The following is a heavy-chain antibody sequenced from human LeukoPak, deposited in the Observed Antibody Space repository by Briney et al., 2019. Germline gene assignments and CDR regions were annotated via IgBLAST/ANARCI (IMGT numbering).Heavy chain of an antibody. CDR2: IYYSGST. V-gene: IGHV4-59*01. CDR3: ARVPPIDAFDI. CDR1: GGSISSYY. J-gene: IGHJ3*02. Sequence: SETLSLTCTVSGGSISSYYWSWIRQPPGKGLEWIGYIYYSGSTNYNPSLKSRVTISADTSKNQFSLKLSSVTAADTAVYYCARVPPIDAFDIWGQGTMVTVSS.